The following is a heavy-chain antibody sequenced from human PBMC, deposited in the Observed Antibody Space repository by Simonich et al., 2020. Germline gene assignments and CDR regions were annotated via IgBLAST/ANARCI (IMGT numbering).Heavy chain of an antibody. CDR1: GSSFTSYW. D-gene: IGHD1-1*01. CDR2: TNPGDSDT. Sequence: EVQLVQSGAEVTKHGESLKISCKGSGSSFTSYWIGWVSQMPGKGLEWMGITNPGDSDTKYSPAFQGQVTISADKSISTAYLQGSSLKASDTAMYYCARQLNDFDTWGQGTMVTVSS. J-gene: IGHJ3*02. CDR3: ARQLNDFDT. V-gene: IGHV5-51*01.